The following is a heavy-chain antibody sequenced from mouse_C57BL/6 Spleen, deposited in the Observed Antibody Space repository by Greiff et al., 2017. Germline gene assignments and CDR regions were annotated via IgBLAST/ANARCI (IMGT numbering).Heavy chain of an antibody. D-gene: IGHD2-3*01. Sequence: VKLVESGPELVKPGASVKISCKASGYAFSSSWMNWVKQRPGKGLEWIGRIYPGDGDTNYNGKFKGKATLTADKSSSTAYMQLSSLTSEDSAVYFCAKDDGYSGYFDVWGTGTTVTVSS. CDR2: IYPGDGDT. CDR1: GYAFSSSW. V-gene: IGHV1-82*01. J-gene: IGHJ1*03. CDR3: AKDDGYSGYFDV.